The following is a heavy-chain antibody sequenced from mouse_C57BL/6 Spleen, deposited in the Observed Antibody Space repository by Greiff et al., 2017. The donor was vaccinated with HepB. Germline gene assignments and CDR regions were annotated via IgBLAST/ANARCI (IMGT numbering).Heavy chain of an antibody. J-gene: IGHJ3*01. CDR3: ARSRYYGNYEDWFAY. Sequence: VQLQQPGAELVMPGASVKLSCKASGYTFTSYWMHWVKQRPGQGLEWIGEIDPSDSYTNYNQKFKGKSTLTVDKSSSTAYMQLSSLTSEDSAVYYCARSRYYGNYEDWFAYWGQGTLVTVSA. D-gene: IGHD2-1*01. V-gene: IGHV1-69*01. CDR1: GYTFTSYW. CDR2: IDPSDSYT.